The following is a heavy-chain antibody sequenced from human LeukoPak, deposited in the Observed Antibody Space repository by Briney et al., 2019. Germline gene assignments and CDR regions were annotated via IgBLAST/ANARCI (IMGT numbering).Heavy chain of an antibody. D-gene: IGHD2-15*01. CDR1: GYTFSSYH. CDR3: ARDFATWYFDY. CDR2: INTYDGNT. J-gene: IGHJ4*02. Sequence: ASVKVSCKASGYTFSSYHVSWVRQAPGQGLEWMGWINTYDGNTNYAQNFQGRVAMTTDTSTSTAYMELRSLRSDDTAVYYCARDFATWYFDYWGQGTLVTVSS. V-gene: IGHV1-18*01.